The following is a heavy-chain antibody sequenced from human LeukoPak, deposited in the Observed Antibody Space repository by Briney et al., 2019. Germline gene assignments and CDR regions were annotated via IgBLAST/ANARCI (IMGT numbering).Heavy chain of an antibody. CDR1: GLAYSVYE. V-gene: IGHV3-13*01. J-gene: IGHJ5*02. D-gene: IGHD2-2*01. Sequence: GGSLRLSCAVSGLAYSVYEMRSGSQATGKGLEWVSAIGNAGDTYYPGSVKGRFTISRENDKQSLYLQMHSLRPGGTPVYQCEPDNSYSTSSPAGCDPWGQGTLVTVSS. CDR2: IGNAGDT. CDR3: EPDNSYSTSSPAGCDP.